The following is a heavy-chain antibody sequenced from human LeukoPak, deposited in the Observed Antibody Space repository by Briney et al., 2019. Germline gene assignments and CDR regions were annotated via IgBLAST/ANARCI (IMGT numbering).Heavy chain of an antibody. Sequence: SQTLSLTCTVSGGSISSGDYYWSWIRQPPGKGLEWIGYIYYSGNTYYNPSLKSRVTISIDTSKNQFSLKLSSMTAADTAVYYCAVEIVVPAAKSSYYYFDYWGQGTLVTVSS. CDR2: IYYSGNT. V-gene: IGHV4-30-4*08. D-gene: IGHD2-2*01. J-gene: IGHJ4*02. CDR1: GGSISSGDYY. CDR3: AVEIVVPAAKSSYYYFDY.